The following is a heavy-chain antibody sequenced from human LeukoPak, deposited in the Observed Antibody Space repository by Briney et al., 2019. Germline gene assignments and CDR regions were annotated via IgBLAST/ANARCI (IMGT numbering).Heavy chain of an antibody. Sequence: GGSLRLSCAASGFIFSSYWMSWVRQARRKGLEWVANIKQDGSEKYYVDSVKGRFTISRDNAKNSLYLQMNSLRAEDTAVYYCARDYPYDYVWGSYPVYWGQGNLVTVSS. CDR3: ARDYPYDYVWGSYPVY. V-gene: IGHV3-7*01. D-gene: IGHD3-16*02. CDR1: GFIFSSYW. CDR2: IKQDGSEK. J-gene: IGHJ4*02.